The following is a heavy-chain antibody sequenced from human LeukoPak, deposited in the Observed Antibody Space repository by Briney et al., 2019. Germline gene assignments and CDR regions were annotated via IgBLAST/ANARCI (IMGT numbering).Heavy chain of an antibody. Sequence: GASVKVSCKASGYTFTSYGISWVRQAPGQGLEWMGWISAYNGNTNYAQKLQGRVTMTTDTSTSTAYMELRSLRSDDTAVYYCARDLGYRSSLGGVDYWGQGTLVTVSS. V-gene: IGHV1-18*01. J-gene: IGHJ4*02. CDR2: ISAYNGNT. CDR1: GYTFTSYG. D-gene: IGHD6-6*01. CDR3: ARDLGYRSSLGGVDY.